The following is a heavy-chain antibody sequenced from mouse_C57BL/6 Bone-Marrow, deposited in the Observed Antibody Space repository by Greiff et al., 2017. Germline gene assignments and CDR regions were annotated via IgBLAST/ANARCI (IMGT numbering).Heavy chain of an antibody. Sequence: QVQLQQSGAELVRPGTSVKVSCKASGYAFTNYLIEWVKQRPGQGLEWIGVINPGSGGTNYNEKFKGKATLTADKSSSTAYMQLSSLTSEDSAVYFCARDYDYDGAYWGQGTLVTVSA. J-gene: IGHJ3*01. CDR2: INPGSGGT. D-gene: IGHD2-4*01. CDR1: GYAFTNYL. V-gene: IGHV1-54*01. CDR3: ARDYDYDGAY.